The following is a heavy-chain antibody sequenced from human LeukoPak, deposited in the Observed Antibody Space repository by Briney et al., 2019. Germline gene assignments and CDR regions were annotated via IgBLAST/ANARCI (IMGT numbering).Heavy chain of an antibody. CDR3: AKDPLSYYDSSGYRYFDY. Sequence: GGSLRLSCAASGFTFNNYAMNWVRQAPGKGLEWVSSISGSGGSTYYADSVKGRFTISRDNSKSTLYLQMNRLRAEDTAVYFCAKDPLSYYDSSGYRYFDYWGQGTLVTVSS. J-gene: IGHJ4*02. V-gene: IGHV3-23*01. CDR2: ISGSGGST. D-gene: IGHD3-22*01. CDR1: GFTFNNYA.